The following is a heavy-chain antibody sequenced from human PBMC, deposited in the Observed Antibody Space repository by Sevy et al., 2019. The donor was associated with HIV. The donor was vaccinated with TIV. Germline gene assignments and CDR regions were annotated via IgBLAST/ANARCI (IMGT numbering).Heavy chain of an antibody. Sequence: GGSLRLSCAASGFTFSDYYMSWVRQAPGKGLEWVSYISSSGSTIYYADSVKGRFTISRDNAKNSLYLQMNSLRAEDTAVYYCARAGDIVEVVAHYGMDVWGQGTTVTVSS. J-gene: IGHJ6*02. V-gene: IGHV3-11*01. CDR2: ISSSGSTI. CDR1: GFTFSDYY. CDR3: ARAGDIVEVVAHYGMDV. D-gene: IGHD2-15*01.